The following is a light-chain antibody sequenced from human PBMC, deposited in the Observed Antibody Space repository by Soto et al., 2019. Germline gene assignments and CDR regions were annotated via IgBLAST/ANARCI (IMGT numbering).Light chain of an antibody. J-gene: IGLJ2*01. CDR2: EVS. CDR3: SSYAGSNNHVL. V-gene: IGLV2-8*01. Sequence: QSALTQPASVSGSPGQSVTISCTGTSSDVGGYHYVSWYQQHPGKAPKLMIYEVSKRPSGVPDRFSGSKSGNTASLTVSGLQAEDGADYYCSSYAGSNNHVLFGGGTKLTVL. CDR1: SSDVGGYHY.